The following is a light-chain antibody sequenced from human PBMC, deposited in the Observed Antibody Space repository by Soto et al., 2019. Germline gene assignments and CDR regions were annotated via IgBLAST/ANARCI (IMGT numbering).Light chain of an antibody. J-gene: IGLJ2*01. CDR3: AAWDDSLSAEV. CDR1: SSNIGSNS. CDR2: RNN. Sequence: QSVLTQPPSASGTPGQRVTISCSGSSSNIGSNSVYWYQQLPGTAPKLLIYRNNQRPSGVPDRFSGSKSGTSASLAISGLQSEDEADYYCAAWDDSLSAEVIGGGTKLTVL. V-gene: IGLV1-47*01.